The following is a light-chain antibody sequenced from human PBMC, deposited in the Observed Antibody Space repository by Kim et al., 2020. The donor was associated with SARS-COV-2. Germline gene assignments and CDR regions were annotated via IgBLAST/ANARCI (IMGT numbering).Light chain of an antibody. CDR2: DVT. CDR3: SSFTSSQTPS. CDR1: SSDIGAYDY. J-gene: IGLJ1*01. Sequence: QSALTQPASVSGSPGQSITISCTGTSSDIGAYDYVSWYQQHPGKAPKLIIFDVTNRPSGISNRFSGSKSGNTASLTISGIQPDDEADYYCSSFTSSQTPSFGPGTQLTVL. V-gene: IGLV2-14*03.